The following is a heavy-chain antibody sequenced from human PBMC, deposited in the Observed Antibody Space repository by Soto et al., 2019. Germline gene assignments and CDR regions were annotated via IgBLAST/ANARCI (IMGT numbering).Heavy chain of an antibody. D-gene: IGHD6-6*01. CDR2: INHFGST. J-gene: IGHJ4*02. V-gene: IGHV4-34*01. Sequence: PSETLSLTCAVEGGSLSGYSWSWIRQSPGKGLEWIGEINHFGSTSYNPSLKGRVTLLVDTSKRQFSLKLSSVTAADTAVYFCARHPVAPLLEYSTSSLVYFEYWGQGTLVTVSS. CDR1: GGSLSGYS. CDR3: ARHPVAPLLEYSTSSLVYFEY.